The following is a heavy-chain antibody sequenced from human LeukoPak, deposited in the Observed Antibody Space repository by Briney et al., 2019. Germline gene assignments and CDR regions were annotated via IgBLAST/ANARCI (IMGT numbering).Heavy chain of an antibody. Sequence: SVKVSCKASGGTFSSYAISWVRQAPGQGLEWMGRIIPIFGTANYAQKFQGRVTITADKSTSTAYMELSSLRSEDTAVYYCARDLTSKKYSSGWPFDYWGQGTLVTVSS. CDR3: ARDLTSKKYSSGWPFDY. CDR1: GGTFSSYA. J-gene: IGHJ4*02. CDR2: IIPIFGTA. V-gene: IGHV1-69*06. D-gene: IGHD6-19*01.